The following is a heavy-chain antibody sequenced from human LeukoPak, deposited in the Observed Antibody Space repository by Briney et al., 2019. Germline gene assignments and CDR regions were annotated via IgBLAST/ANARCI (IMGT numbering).Heavy chain of an antibody. CDR2: IRSKANSYAT. D-gene: IGHD4-17*01. J-gene: IGHJ4*02. V-gene: IGHV3-73*01. CDR3: TGTTVTTTY. Sequence: GSLRLSCAASGFTFSGSAMHWVRQVSGKGLEWVGRIRSKANSYATAYAASVKGRFTISRDDSKNTAYLQMNSLKTEDTAVYYCTGTTVTTTYWGQGTLVTVSS. CDR1: GFTFSGSA.